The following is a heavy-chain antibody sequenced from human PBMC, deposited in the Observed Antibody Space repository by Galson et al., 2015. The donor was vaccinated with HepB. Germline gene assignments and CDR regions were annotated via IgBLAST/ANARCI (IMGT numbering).Heavy chain of an antibody. CDR2: INAGNGNT. D-gene: IGHD4-17*01. CDR3: ARRGLRDWYFDL. CDR1: GYTFTSYA. V-gene: IGHV1-3*01. Sequence: SVKVSCKASGYTFTSYAMHWVRQAPGQRLEWMGWINAGNGNTKYSQKFQGRVTTTRDTSASTAYMELSSLRSEDTAVYYCARRGLRDWYFDLWGRGTLVTVSS. J-gene: IGHJ2*01.